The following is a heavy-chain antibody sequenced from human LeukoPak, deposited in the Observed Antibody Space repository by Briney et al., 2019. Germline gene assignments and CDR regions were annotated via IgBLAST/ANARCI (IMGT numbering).Heavy chain of an antibody. CDR1: GFTLCYYA. J-gene: IGHJ4*02. Sequence: SCTPSGFTLCYYAMTWVRQAPGKGREWVGLSASETYGGTAEYAASVKGRFIISRDDSKSIAYLQMNSLKTEDTAVYYCTRDQTPYYWGQGTLVTVSS. CDR2: SASETYGGTA. CDR3: TRDQTPYY. V-gene: IGHV3-49*04.